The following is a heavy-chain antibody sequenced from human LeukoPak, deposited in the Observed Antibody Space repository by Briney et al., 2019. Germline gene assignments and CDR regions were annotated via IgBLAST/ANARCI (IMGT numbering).Heavy chain of an antibody. CDR3: ARLYTVTTWVDV. Sequence: PSETLSLTCTVSGGSISSGDYYWSWIRQPPGKGLEWIGYIYYSGSNYYNPFLKSRVTISVDTSKNQFSLKLSSVTAADTAVYYCARLYTVTTWVDVWGKGTTVTVSS. CDR1: GGSISSGDYY. V-gene: IGHV4-30-4*01. J-gene: IGHJ6*04. D-gene: IGHD4-17*01. CDR2: IYYSGSN.